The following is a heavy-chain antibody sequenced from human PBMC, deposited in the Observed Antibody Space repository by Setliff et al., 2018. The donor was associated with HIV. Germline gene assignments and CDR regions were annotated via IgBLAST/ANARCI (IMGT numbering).Heavy chain of an antibody. D-gene: IGHD3-10*01. Sequence: SETLSLTCTVSGGSISSYYWSWIRQPPGKGLEWIGYIYYSGSTNYNPSLKSRVTISVDTSKNQFSLKLSSVTAADTAVYYCARGVRGVIIDWYYFDYWDQGTLVTVSS. CDR2: IYYSGST. V-gene: IGHV4-59*01. CDR3: ARGVRGVIIDWYYFDY. J-gene: IGHJ4*02. CDR1: GGSISSYY.